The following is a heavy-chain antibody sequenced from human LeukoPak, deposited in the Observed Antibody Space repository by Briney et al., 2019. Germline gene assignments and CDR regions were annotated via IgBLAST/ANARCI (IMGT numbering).Heavy chain of an antibody. V-gene: IGHV3-23*01. Sequence: GGSLRLSCEASGFTFSAYAMTWVRQAPGKGLEWVSSIGSDNKPHYSESVKGRFAISRDSSKSMLFLQLNSLRAEDTALYYCARDLHYHVAMDVWGQGTTVTVSS. J-gene: IGHJ6*02. D-gene: IGHD1-26*01. CDR1: GFTFSAYA. CDR2: IGSDNKP. CDR3: ARDLHYHVAMDV.